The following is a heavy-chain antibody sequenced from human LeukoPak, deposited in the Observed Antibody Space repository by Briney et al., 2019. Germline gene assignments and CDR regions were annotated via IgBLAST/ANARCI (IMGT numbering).Heavy chain of an antibody. D-gene: IGHD1-26*01. J-gene: IGHJ4*02. V-gene: IGHV3-21*01. CDR1: GFTFSSYS. CDR3: ARGATGSFYFDY. Sequence: PGGSLRLSCAASGFTFSSYSMNWVRQTPGKGLEWVSSISSSSSYIFYADSVKGRFTMSRDNAKKSLFLQMNSLRAEDTAVYYCARGATGSFYFDYWGQGTLVTVSS. CDR2: ISSSSSYI.